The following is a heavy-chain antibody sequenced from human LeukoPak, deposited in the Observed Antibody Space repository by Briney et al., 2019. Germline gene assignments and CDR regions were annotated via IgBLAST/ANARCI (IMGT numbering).Heavy chain of an antibody. CDR2: INHSGST. CDR3: ARGHSGGFDY. Sequence: PGGSLRLSCAASGFTFSSYAMSWIRQPPGKGLEWIGEINHSGSTNYNPSLKSRVTISVDTSKNQFSLKLSSVTAADTAVYYCARGHSGGFDYWGQGTLVTVSS. D-gene: IGHD3-16*01. V-gene: IGHV4-34*01. J-gene: IGHJ4*02. CDR1: GFTFSSYA.